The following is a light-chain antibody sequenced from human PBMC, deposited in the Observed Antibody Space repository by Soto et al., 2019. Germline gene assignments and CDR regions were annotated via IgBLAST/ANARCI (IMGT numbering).Light chain of an antibody. CDR2: EIS. J-gene: IGKJ1*01. CDR3: QQYSDWWT. V-gene: IGKV3-15*01. Sequence: EILMTQSPATLSVSPGERVTLSYRASQRVGTKLAWLQQKPGQAPRLLIYEISSRATGVPTRFSGSGSGTYFTLTINNLQSEDFAFYFCQQYSDWWTLGQGTKV. CDR1: QRVGTK.